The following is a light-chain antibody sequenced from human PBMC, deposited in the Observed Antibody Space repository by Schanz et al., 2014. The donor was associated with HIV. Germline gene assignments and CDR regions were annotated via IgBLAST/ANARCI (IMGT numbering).Light chain of an antibody. V-gene: IGLV2-14*03. Sequence: QSALTQPASVSGPPGQSITISCTGSSSDVGGYNYVSWYQQHPGKPPKLMIYDVSDRPSGVPDRFSGSKSGTSASLAITGLQAEDEADYYCNSYTSSSTLVFGGGTKLTVL. CDR1: SSDVGGYNY. CDR2: DVS. CDR3: NSYTSSSTLV. J-gene: IGLJ2*01.